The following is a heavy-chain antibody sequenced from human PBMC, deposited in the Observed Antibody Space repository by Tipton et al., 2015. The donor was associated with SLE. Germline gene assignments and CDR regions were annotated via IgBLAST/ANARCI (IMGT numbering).Heavy chain of an antibody. Sequence: TLSLTCKVSGASVGSYYWSWIRQTAGKGLEWIGRIYPSGSPNYRHSLRSRVTMSLDTSKNQVSLNLTSVTAADTAVYYCAGEVSDDYGDSHDAFDIWGQGTMVTVSS. CDR3: AGEVSDDYGDSHDAFDI. CDR2: IYPSGSP. D-gene: IGHD4-17*01. V-gene: IGHV4-4*07. CDR1: GASVGSYY. J-gene: IGHJ3*02.